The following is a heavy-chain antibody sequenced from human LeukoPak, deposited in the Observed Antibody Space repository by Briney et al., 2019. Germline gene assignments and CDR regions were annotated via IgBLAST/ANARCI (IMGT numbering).Heavy chain of an antibody. Sequence: GGSLRLSCSAPGLTFSNFWMAWVRQAPGKGLEWVTNISHDGSEKYCVDSVKGRFTISRDNAKNSLYLQMNSLRVEDTAVYYCAREGPMTRSGSYDYWGRGTLVTVSS. CDR1: GLTFSNFW. V-gene: IGHV3-7*05. J-gene: IGHJ4*02. CDR2: ISHDGSEK. D-gene: IGHD1-26*01. CDR3: AREGPMTRSGSYDY.